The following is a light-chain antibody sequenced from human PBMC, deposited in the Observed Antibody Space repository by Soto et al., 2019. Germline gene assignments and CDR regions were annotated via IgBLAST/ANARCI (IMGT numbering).Light chain of an antibody. CDR1: SSDVGGYNY. Sequence: QSALTQPASVSGSPGQSITISCTGTSSDVGGYNYVSWYQHYPGKAPKLMIYEVSNRPSGVSYRFSGSKSGNTASLTISGLQAEDEADYYCNSFTSSSTWVFGGGPKLTVL. J-gene: IGLJ3*02. CDR3: NSFTSSSTWV. CDR2: EVS. V-gene: IGLV2-14*01.